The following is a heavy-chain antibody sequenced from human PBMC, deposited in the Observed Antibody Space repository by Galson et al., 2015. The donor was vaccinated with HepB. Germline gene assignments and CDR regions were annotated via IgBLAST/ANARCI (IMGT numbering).Heavy chain of an antibody. CDR1: GFTFSSYA. CDR2: ISYHGSDK. V-gene: IGHV3-30*09. CDR3: ASRVRDDVAGYFYYYAMDV. Sequence: SLRLSCAASGFTFSSYAMHWVRQAPGKGLEWVAVISYHGSDKYYANSVKGRFAISRDNSKNMVYLQMNSLRAEDTAVYHCASRVRDDVAGYFYYYAMDVWGQGTTVTVSS. J-gene: IGHJ6*02. D-gene: IGHD2-21*01.